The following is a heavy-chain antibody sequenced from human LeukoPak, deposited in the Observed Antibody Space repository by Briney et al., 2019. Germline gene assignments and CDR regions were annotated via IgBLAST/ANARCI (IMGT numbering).Heavy chain of an antibody. CDR2: ISGSGGST. CDR3: AKQDIVATYAFDI. D-gene: IGHD5-12*01. V-gene: IGHV3-23*01. Sequence: PGGSLRLSCAASGFTLSSYAMSWVRQAPGKGLEWVSAISGSGGSTYYADSVKGRFTISRDNSKNTLYLQMNSLRAEDTAVYYCAKQDIVATYAFDIWGQGTMVTVSS. J-gene: IGHJ3*02. CDR1: GFTLSSYA.